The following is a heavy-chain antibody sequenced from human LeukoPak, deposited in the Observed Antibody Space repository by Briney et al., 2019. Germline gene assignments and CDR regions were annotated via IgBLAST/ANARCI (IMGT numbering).Heavy chain of an antibody. CDR3: AGGQTLDWLSNYFDS. V-gene: IGHV4-39*01. Sequence: SETLSLTCTVSGGSISSSLYYWGWVRQPPGKVLVWVGSIYYGANTYYNPYLKSRLTISVDTSKNQVSLKLRSVTAADTALYFCAGGQTLDWLSNYFDSWGQGNLVIVSS. CDR2: IYYGANT. J-gene: IGHJ4*02. CDR1: GGSISSSLYY. D-gene: IGHD3-3*01.